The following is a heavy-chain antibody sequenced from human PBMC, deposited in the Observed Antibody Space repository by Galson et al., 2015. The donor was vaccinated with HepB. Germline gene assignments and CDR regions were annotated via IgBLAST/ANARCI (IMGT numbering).Heavy chain of an antibody. V-gene: IGHV4-59*08. CDR1: GVSIRNYS. D-gene: IGHD2-2*01. CDR3: ASSLVVPAGSEYYYYAMDV. J-gene: IGHJ6*02. Sequence: SVTLSRTCTVAGVSIRNYSWSWLRQPPRKGLELIGYIYYSGNTNYNPSLKSQVTISLHTSRNKFSLKLNSVTAADPTVYYCASSLVVPAGSEYYYYAMDVWGQGTMVTVSS. CDR2: IYYSGNT.